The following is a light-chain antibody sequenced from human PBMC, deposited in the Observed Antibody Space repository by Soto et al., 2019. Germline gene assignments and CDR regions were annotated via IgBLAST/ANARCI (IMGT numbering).Light chain of an antibody. CDR1: QSVVSF. Sequence: EIVLTQSPATLSLSPGERATLSCRASQSVVSFLAWYQHKPGQAPRLLIYDASTRAPGIPARFSGSRSATDFTLTISSLEPEDFAVYYCHQRSNLWTFGQGTKVEIK. CDR2: DAS. J-gene: IGKJ1*01. CDR3: HQRSNLWT. V-gene: IGKV3-11*01.